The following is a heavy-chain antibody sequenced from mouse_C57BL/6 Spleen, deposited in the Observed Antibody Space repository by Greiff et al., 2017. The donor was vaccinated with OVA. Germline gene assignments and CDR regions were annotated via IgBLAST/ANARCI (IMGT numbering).Heavy chain of an antibody. J-gene: IGHJ4*01. CDR3: ARSYYYGSSYGDYAMDY. D-gene: IGHD1-1*01. CDR2: INPNNGGT. V-gene: IGHV1-22*01. Sequence: QQSHGKSLEWIGYINPNNGGTSYNQKFKGKATLTVNKSSSTAYMELRSLTSEDSAVYYCARSYYYGSSYGDYAMDYWGQGTSVTVSS.